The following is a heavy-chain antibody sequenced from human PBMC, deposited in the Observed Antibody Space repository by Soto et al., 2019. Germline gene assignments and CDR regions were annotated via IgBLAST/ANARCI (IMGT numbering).Heavy chain of an antibody. CDR1: GDSVSSNSAA. CDR3: ARTENYDYVWGSYPEIPFDS. D-gene: IGHD3-16*02. Sequence: PSQTLSLTCAISGDSVSSNSAAWNWIRQSPSRGLEWLGRTYYRSKWYNDYAVSVKSRITINPDTSKNQFSLQLNSVTPEDTAVYYCARTENYDYVWGSYPEIPFDSWGQGTLVTVSS. J-gene: IGHJ4*02. V-gene: IGHV6-1*01. CDR2: TYYRSKWYN.